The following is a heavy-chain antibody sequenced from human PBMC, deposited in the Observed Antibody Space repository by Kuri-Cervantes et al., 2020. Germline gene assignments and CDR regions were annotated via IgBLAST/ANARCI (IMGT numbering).Heavy chain of an antibody. CDR3: AGEPPDIVVVPAVSWGGYMDV. V-gene: IGHV1-69*05. J-gene: IGHJ6*03. Sequence: SVKVSCQHSGDTFINYSLTWVRQAPGQGLEWLGGITTIFDAPNYAQKFQGRATMTRDTSTSTVYIGLSSLRSEDTAVYYCAGEPPDIVVVPAVSWGGYMDVWGKGTTVTVSS. CDR1: GDTFINYS. D-gene: IGHD2-2*01. CDR2: ITTIFDAP.